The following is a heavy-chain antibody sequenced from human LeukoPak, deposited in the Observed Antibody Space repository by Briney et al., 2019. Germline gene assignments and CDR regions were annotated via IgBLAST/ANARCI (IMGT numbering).Heavy chain of an antibody. CDR2: INHSGST. V-gene: IGHV4-34*01. CDR1: GGSFSGYY. D-gene: IGHD3-9*01. CDR3: ARDRVNPYYDILTGYESGDYFDY. Sequence: PSETLSLTCAVYGGSFSGYYWSWIRQPPGKGLEWIGEINHSGSTNYNPSLKSRVTISVDTSKNQFSLKLSSVTAADTAVYYCARDRVNPYYDILTGYESGDYFDYWGQGTLVTVSS. J-gene: IGHJ4*02.